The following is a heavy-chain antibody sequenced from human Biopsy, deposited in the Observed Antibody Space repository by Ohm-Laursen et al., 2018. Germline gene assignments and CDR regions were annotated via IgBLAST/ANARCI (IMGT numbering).Heavy chain of an antibody. Sequence: SQTLSLTCTVSGESMGTYYWTWIRQVPGEGLEWIAYMHHSGPTYTYYNPSLKSRVAISVEVSKNQFSLKVSSVTAADTAVYFCTRKPNSLYYFDHWGQGTLVTVSS. CDR3: TRKPNSLYYFDH. V-gene: IGHV4-31*02. D-gene: IGHD1-14*01. CDR1: GESMGTYY. J-gene: IGHJ4*02. CDR2: MHHSGPT.